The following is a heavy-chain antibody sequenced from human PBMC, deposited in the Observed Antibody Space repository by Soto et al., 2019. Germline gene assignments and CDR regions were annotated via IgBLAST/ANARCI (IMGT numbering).Heavy chain of an antibody. CDR3: SRQRGDPRYYSYDMHV. Sequence: PGESLKISCKGSGYSFADYWIGWVRQMPGKGLELMGIIYPGDSDTRYSPSFQGQVTISADKSISTASLQWSSLKASDTATYYCSRQRGDPRYYSYDMHVWGQGTTVTVAS. D-gene: IGHD4-17*01. CDR1: GYSFADYW. V-gene: IGHV5-51*01. CDR2: IYPGDSDT. J-gene: IGHJ6*01.